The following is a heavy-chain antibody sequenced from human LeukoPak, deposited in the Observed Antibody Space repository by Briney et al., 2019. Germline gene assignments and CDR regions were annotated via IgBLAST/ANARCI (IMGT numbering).Heavy chain of an antibody. Sequence: PGESLKISCKGSGYSFTTYWIGWVRQMIGKGLEWMGIIYPGDSDTAYSPSFQAQVTISADKSISTAYLQWNSLKASDSAMYYCASRGSSMAAFDFWGQGTLVTVSS. CDR2: IYPGDSDT. D-gene: IGHD6-6*01. J-gene: IGHJ4*02. CDR3: ASRGSSMAAFDF. CDR1: GYSFTTYW. V-gene: IGHV5-51*01.